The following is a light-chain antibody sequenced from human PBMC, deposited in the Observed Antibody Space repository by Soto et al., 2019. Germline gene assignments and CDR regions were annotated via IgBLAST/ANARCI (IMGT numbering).Light chain of an antibody. CDR1: QSVSTSF. V-gene: IGKV3-20*01. J-gene: IGKJ5*01. CDR3: QQYGNSIPIT. Sequence: EVVWTPSPGILSLSPGERATLSCRASQSVSTSFLAWYQQKPGQAPRLLIYGAFSRATGIPDRFSGSGSGTDLTLTISRLEPEDFAVYYGQQYGNSIPITFGQGTRLEIK. CDR2: GAF.